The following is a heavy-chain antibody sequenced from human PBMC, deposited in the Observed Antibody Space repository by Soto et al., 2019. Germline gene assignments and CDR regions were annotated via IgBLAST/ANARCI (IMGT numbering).Heavy chain of an antibody. Sequence: GASVKVSCKVSGYTLTELSMHWVRQAPGKGLEWMGGFDPEDGETIYAQKFQGRVTMTEDTSTDTAYMELSSLRSEDTAVYYCATFYYDYVWGSYRSRWFDPWGQGTLVTVSS. CDR2: FDPEDGET. J-gene: IGHJ5*02. V-gene: IGHV1-24*01. D-gene: IGHD3-16*02. CDR3: ATFYYDYVWGSYRSRWFDP. CDR1: GYTLTELS.